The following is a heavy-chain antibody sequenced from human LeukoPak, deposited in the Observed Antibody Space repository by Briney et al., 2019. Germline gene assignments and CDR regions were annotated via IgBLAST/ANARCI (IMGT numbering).Heavy chain of an antibody. CDR1: GGSITSYY. D-gene: IGHD3-22*01. CDR2: IYYSGST. Sequence: SETLSLTCTVSGGSITSYYWSWIRQPPGKGLEWIGYIYYSGSTNYNPSLKSRVTISVDTSKNQFSLKLSSVTAADTAVYYCARSYYYDSSGLFDYWGQGTLVTVSS. J-gene: IGHJ4*02. V-gene: IGHV4-59*12. CDR3: ARSYYYDSSGLFDY.